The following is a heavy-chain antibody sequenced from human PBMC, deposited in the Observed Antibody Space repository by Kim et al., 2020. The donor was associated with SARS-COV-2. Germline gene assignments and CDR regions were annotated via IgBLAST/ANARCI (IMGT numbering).Heavy chain of an antibody. J-gene: IGHJ4*02. CDR3: ARGIAVAGTVDY. D-gene: IGHD6-13*01. CDR2: R. V-gene: IGHV1-3*01. Sequence: RKFSQRFPGKGTITRDKSASTAYMELSSLRSEDTAVYHCARGIAVAGTVDYWGQGTLVTVSS.